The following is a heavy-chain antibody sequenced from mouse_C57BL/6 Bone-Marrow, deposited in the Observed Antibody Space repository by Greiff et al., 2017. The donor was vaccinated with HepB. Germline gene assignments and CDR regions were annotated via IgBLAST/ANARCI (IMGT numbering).Heavy chain of an antibody. CDR2: IWSGGST. D-gene: IGHD2-4*01. J-gene: IGHJ4*01. Sequence: VHLVESGPGLVQPSQSLSITCTVSGFSLTSYGVHWVRQSPGKGLEWLGVIWSGGSTDYNAAFISRLSISKDNSKSQVFFKMNSLQADDTAIYYCARTDDYDGYAMDYWGQGTSVTVSS. CDR1: GFSLTSYG. V-gene: IGHV2-2*01. CDR3: ARTDDYDGYAMDY.